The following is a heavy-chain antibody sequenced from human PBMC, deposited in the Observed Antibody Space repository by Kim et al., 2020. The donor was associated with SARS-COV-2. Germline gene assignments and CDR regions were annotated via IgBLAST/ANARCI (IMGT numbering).Heavy chain of an antibody. J-gene: IGHJ6*02. CDR1: GGTFSSYA. CDR3: ASDPPGEGYYYGMDV. V-gene: IGHV1-69*04. D-gene: IGHD3-10*01. Sequence: SVKVSCKASGGTFSSYAISWVRQAPGQGLEWMGRIIPILGIANYAQKFQGRVTITADKSTSTAYMELSSLRSEDTAVYYCASDPPGEGYYYGMDVWGQGTTVTVSS. CDR2: IIPILGIA.